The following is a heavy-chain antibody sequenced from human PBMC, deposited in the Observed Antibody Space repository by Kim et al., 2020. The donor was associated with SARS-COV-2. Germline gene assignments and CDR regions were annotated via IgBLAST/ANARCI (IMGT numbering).Heavy chain of an antibody. CDR1: GGTFSSYA. Sequence: SVKVSCKASGGTFSSYAISWVRQAPGQGLEWMGRIIPILGIANYAQKFQGRVTITADKSTSTAYMELSSLRSEDTAMYYCASQSDVIAAAGADYYYYYYMGVLGKGTTVTVSS. V-gene: IGHV1-69*04. CDR2: IIPILGIA. CDR3: ASQSDVIAAAGADYYYYYYMGV. D-gene: IGHD6-13*01. J-gene: IGHJ6*03.